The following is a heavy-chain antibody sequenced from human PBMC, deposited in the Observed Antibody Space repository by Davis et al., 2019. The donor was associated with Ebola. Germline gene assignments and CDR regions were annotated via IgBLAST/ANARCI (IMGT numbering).Heavy chain of an antibody. V-gene: IGHV3-11*01. CDR3: ATDHYDILTGGLYYYYYGMDV. CDR2: ISSSGSTI. Sequence: PGGSLRLSCAASGFTFSDYYMSWIRQAPGKGLEWVSYISSSGSTIYYADSVKGRFTISRDNAKNSLYLQMNSLRAEDTAVYYCATDHYDILTGGLYYYYYGMDVWGQGTTVTVSS. D-gene: IGHD3-9*01. J-gene: IGHJ6*02. CDR1: GFTFSDYY.